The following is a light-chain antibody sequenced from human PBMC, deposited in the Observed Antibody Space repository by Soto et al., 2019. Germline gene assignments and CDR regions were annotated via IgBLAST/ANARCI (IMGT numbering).Light chain of an antibody. V-gene: IGLV2-8*01. J-gene: IGLJ1*01. CDR1: SSDVGGYNF. Sequence: QSALTQPPSASGSPGHSVTISCTGTSSDVGGYNFVSWYRQHPGKAPKLMIYEASKRPSGVPDHFSGSKSGNTASLTVSGLQAEDEADYYCSSYAGSNNFPYVFGTGTKVTVL. CDR3: SSYAGSNNFPYV. CDR2: EAS.